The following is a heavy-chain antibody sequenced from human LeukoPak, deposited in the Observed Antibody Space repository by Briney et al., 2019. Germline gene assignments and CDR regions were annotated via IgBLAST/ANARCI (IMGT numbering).Heavy chain of an antibody. CDR1: GGSISSYY. CDR2: IYTSGST. CDR3: ARRVDTAPYYYYMDV. Sequence: SETLSLTCTVSGGSISSYYWSWIRQPAGKGLEWIGRIYTSGSTNYNPSLKSRVTMSVDTSKNQFSLKLSSVTAADTAVYYCARRVDTAPYYYYMDVWGKGTTVTVSS. D-gene: IGHD5-18*01. J-gene: IGHJ6*03. V-gene: IGHV4-4*07.